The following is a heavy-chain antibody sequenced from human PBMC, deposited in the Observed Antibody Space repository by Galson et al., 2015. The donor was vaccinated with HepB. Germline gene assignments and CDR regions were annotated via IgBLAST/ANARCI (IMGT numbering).Heavy chain of an antibody. CDR1: GFTFGSYA. CDR2: ISDSGGRT. Sequence: SLRLSCAASGFTFGSYAVNWVRQASGKGLEWVSAISDSGGRTYYADSVKGRFTISRDNTKNTLYLQMNSLRAEDTAVYYCAKSTDYDFWNGYGYYYHGLDAWGQGTAVTVSS. J-gene: IGHJ6*02. CDR3: AKSTDYDFWNGYGYYYHGLDA. V-gene: IGHV3-23*01. D-gene: IGHD3-3*01.